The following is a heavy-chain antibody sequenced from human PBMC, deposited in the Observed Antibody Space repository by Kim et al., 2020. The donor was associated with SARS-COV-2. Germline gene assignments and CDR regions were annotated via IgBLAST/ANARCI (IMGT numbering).Heavy chain of an antibody. CDR2: IIPIFGTA. CDR3: AREGGSGLDAFDI. Sequence: SVKVSCKASGGTFSSYAISWVRQAPGQGLEWMGGIIPIFGTANYAQKFQGRVTITADESTSTAYMELSSLRSEDTAVYYCAREGGSGLDAFDIWGQGTMVTVSS. J-gene: IGHJ3*02. CDR1: GGTFSSYA. V-gene: IGHV1-69*13. D-gene: IGHD2-15*01.